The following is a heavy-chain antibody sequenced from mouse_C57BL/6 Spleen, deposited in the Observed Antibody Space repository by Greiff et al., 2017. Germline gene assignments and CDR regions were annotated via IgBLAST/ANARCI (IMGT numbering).Heavy chain of an antibody. V-gene: IGHV1-64*01. D-gene: IGHD2-4*01. J-gene: IGHJ2*01. Sequence: QVQLQQPGAELVKPGASVKLSCKASGYTFTSYWMHWVKQRPGQGLEWIGMIHPNSGSTNYNEKFKSKATLTVDKSSSTAYMQLSSLTSEDSAFYYCARATDYYDYVYWGQGTTLTVSS. CDR2: IHPNSGST. CDR1: GYTFTSYW. CDR3: ARATDYYDYVY.